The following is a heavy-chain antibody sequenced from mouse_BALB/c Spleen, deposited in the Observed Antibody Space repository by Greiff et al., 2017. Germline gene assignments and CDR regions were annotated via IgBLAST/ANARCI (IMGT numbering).Heavy chain of an antibody. CDR2: ISSGGGST. CDR1: GFAFSSYD. D-gene: IGHD2-4*01. J-gene: IGHJ2*01. V-gene: IGHV5-12-1*01. CDR3: ARHDYGNFDY. Sequence: EVKLVESGGGLVKPGGSLKLSCAASGFAFSSYDMSWVRQTPEKRLEWVAYISSGGGSTYYPDTVKGRFTISRDNAKNTLYLQMSSLKSEDTAMYYCARHDYGNFDYWGQGTTLTVSS.